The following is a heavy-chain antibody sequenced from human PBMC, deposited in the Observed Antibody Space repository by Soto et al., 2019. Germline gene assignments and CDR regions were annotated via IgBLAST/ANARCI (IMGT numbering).Heavy chain of an antibody. CDR2: INPYNGNT. J-gene: IGHJ6*02. D-gene: IGHD5-12*01. Sequence: QVQLVQSGAEVKKPGASVKVSCKASGYTFTSYGISWVRQAPGQGLEWMGWINPYNGNTNYAQKLQGRVTMTTDTATSTAYRELRSLRSDDTAVYYCARVGYTDYYYYYGMEVWGQGTTVTVSS. CDR3: ARVGYTDYYYYYGMEV. V-gene: IGHV1-18*01. CDR1: GYTFTSYG.